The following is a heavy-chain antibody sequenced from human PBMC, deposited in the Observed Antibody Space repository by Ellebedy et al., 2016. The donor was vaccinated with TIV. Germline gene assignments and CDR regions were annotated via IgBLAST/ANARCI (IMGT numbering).Heavy chain of an antibody. D-gene: IGHD1-14*01. J-gene: IGHJ2*01. CDR1: GFTFSSHG. CDR2: IADHGTVQ. Sequence: GESLKISCAASGFTFSSHGMHWVRQVPGKGPEWVAVIADHGTVQYYSDSVKGRFTISRDNSKNALWLQMNSLRFEDTAVYFCAKEGDFGNWYFDLWGRGTLVTVSS. CDR3: AKEGDFGNWYFDL. V-gene: IGHV3-30*18.